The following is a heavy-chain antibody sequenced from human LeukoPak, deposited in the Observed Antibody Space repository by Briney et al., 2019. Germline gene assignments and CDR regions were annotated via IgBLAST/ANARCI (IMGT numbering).Heavy chain of an antibody. CDR2: ISSNGGST. J-gene: IGHJ4*02. CDR1: GFTFSSYA. Sequence: GGSLRLSCATSGFTFSSYAMHWVRQAPGKGLEYVSAISSNGGSTYYANSVKGRFTISRDNSKNTLYLQMNSLRAEDTAMYYCVTETTVTGWGYWGQGTLVTVSS. D-gene: IGHD4-17*01. V-gene: IGHV3-64*01. CDR3: VTETTVTGWGY.